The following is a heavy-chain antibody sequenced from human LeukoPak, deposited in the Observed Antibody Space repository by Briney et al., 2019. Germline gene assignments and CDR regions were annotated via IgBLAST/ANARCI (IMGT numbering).Heavy chain of an antibody. CDR3: ARIAAAGPYYYYMDV. CDR2: IYYSGST. CDR1: GASISSYY. D-gene: IGHD6-13*01. J-gene: IGHJ6*03. Sequence: SETLSLTCTVSGASISSYYWSWIRQPPGKGLEWIGYIYYSGSTNYNPSLKSRVTISVDTSKNQFSLKLSSVTAADTAVYYCARIAAAGPYYYYMDVWGKGTTVTISS. V-gene: IGHV4-59*01.